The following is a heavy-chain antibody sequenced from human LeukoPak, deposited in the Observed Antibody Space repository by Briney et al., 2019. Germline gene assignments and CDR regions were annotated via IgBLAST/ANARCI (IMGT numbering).Heavy chain of an antibody. CDR2: ISWNSGSI. CDR3: AKEIQVRLVYAFDI. CDR1: VYTFQHTT. Sequence: GRSLTLTCAASVYTFQHTTKHWVRQAPGKGLEWVSGISWNSGSIGYADSVKGRFTISRDDAKNYLYLQMNRPRADDTAMSVYAKEIQVRLVYAFDIWGQGTMVTVSS. J-gene: IGHJ3*02. D-gene: IGHD3-9*01. V-gene: IGHV3-9*01.